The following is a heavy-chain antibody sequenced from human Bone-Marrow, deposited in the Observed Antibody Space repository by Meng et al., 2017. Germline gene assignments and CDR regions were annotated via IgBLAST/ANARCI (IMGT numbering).Heavy chain of an antibody. J-gene: IGHJ4*02. D-gene: IGHD1-26*01. Sequence: QSGAEGQRPGSQVMGACRAAGVTFSSYAITWVRQAPGPGREWMGGIIPIFGTANYAQKFQGRVPITVYKSTSTAYMELSSLRSEDTAVYYCARDTGKVGVMRDYWGQGTLVTVSS. CDR1: GVTFSSYA. V-gene: IGHV1-69*06. CDR2: IIPIFGTA. CDR3: ARDTGKVGVMRDY.